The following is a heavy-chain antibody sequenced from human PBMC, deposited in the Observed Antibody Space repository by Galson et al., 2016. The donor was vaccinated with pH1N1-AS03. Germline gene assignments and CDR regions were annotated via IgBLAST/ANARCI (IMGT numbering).Heavy chain of an antibody. CDR3: ARGRSSAMDV. Sequence: CAISGDSVSSNSVAWNWIRQSPSRGLEWLGRTYYRSRWYNDYALSVKSRITINPDTSKNQFSLHLNSVTSEDTAVYYCARGRSSAMDVWGQGTTVTDSS. CDR2: TYYRSRWYN. J-gene: IGHJ6*02. CDR1: GDSVSSNSVA. D-gene: IGHD5/OR15-5a*01. V-gene: IGHV6-1*01.